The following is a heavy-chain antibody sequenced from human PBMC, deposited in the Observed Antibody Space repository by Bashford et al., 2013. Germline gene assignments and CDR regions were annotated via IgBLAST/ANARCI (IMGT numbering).Heavy chain of an antibody. D-gene: IGHD4-17*01. J-gene: IGHJ3*02. V-gene: IGHV1-69*04. CDR2: IIPILGIA. Sequence: SVKVSCKASGGTFSSYAISWVRQAPGQGLEWMGRIIPILGIANYAQKFQGRVTITADKSTSTAYMELSSLRSEDTAVYYCARDRDYGDLNAFDIWGQGTMVTVSS. CDR1: GGTFSSYA. CDR3: ARDRDYGDLNAFDI.